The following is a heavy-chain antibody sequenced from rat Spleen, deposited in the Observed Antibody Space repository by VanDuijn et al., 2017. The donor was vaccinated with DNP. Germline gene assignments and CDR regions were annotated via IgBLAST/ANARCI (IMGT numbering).Heavy chain of an antibody. CDR3: ARLGWHGWFAY. V-gene: IGHV4-2*01. J-gene: IGHJ3*01. D-gene: IGHD1-11*01. CDR1: GFNFNGYW. Sequence: EVRLVESGGGLVQPGRSLKLSCAASGFNFNGYWMGWVRQAPGKGLEWIGEINKDSSTITDTASLKDKFTISRDNAQNTLYLQMSKLGSEDTAIYYCARLGWHGWFAYWGQGTLVTVSS. CDR2: INKDSSTI.